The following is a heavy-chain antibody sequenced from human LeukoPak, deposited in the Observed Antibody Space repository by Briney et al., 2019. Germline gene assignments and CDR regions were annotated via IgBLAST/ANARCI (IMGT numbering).Heavy chain of an antibody. Sequence: ASVKVSCKASGYTFTSYYMHWVRQATGQGLEWLGWMNPNSGNTGYAQNFQGRVTMTRDTSISTAYMELSSLRSEDTAVYYCARDYFGSRSSSFDPWGQGTLVTVSS. CDR2: MNPNSGNT. J-gene: IGHJ5*02. V-gene: IGHV1-8*02. CDR3: ARDYFGSRSSSFDP. CDR1: GYTFTSYY. D-gene: IGHD3-10*01.